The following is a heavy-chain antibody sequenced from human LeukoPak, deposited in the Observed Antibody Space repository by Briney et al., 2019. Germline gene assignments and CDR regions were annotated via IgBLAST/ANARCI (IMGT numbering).Heavy chain of an antibody. CDR3: ARDLAYYYDSSGYYYVFDY. CDR1: GGSISSYY. Sequence: SETLSLTCTVSGGSISSYYWSWIRQPPGKGLEWIGYIYYSGYTNYNPSLKSRVTISVDTSKNQFSLKLSSVTAADTAVYYCARDLAYYYDSSGYYYVFDYWGQGTLVTVSS. V-gene: IGHV4-59*12. CDR2: IYYSGYT. D-gene: IGHD3-22*01. J-gene: IGHJ4*02.